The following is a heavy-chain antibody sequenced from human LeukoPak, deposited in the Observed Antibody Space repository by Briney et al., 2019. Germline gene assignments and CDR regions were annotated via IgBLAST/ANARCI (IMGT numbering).Heavy chain of an antibody. Sequence: GGSLRLSCAASGFTFSSYWMHWVRQTPGKGLMWVSRIKSDGSTIYADSVKGRFTISRDNSKNTLYLQMNSLRVEDTAVYYCAKAGFYDILTDGLDIWGQGTMVIVSS. CDR3: AKAGFYDILTDGLDI. V-gene: IGHV3-74*01. CDR2: IKSDGST. CDR1: GFTFSSYW. J-gene: IGHJ3*02. D-gene: IGHD3-9*01.